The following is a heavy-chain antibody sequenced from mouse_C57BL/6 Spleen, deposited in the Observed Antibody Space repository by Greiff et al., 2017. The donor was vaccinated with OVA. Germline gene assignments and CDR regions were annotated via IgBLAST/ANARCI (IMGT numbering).Heavy chain of an antibody. CDR3: ARSAPGYYAMDY. CDR1: GYAFTNYL. CDR2: INPGSGGT. V-gene: IGHV1-54*01. J-gene: IGHJ4*01. Sequence: VQLQQSGAELVRPGTSVKVSCKASGYAFTNYLIEWVKQRPGQGLEWIGVINPGSGGTNYNEKFKGKATLTADKSSSTAYMQLSSLTSEDSAVYFCARSAPGYYAMDYWGQGTSVTVSS.